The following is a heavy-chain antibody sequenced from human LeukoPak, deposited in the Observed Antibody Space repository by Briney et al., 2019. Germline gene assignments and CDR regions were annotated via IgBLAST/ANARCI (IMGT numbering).Heavy chain of an antibody. Sequence: PGGSLRLSCAASGFTFSDYYMSWIRQAPGKGLEWVSGIGPSGDNTYYADSVKGRFTISRDNSRNTVLLQMNSLTAEDTAVYYCGRDLNWGAFDIRGQGAMVTVSS. CDR3: GRDLNWGAFDI. D-gene: IGHD7-27*01. V-gene: IGHV3-11*01. J-gene: IGHJ3*02. CDR2: IGPSGDNT. CDR1: GFTFSDYY.